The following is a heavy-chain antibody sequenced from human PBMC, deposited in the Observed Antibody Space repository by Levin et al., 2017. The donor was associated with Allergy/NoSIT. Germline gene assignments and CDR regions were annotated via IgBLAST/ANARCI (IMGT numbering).Heavy chain of an antibody. CDR1: GFTFSSYG. CDR3: ARGRVATIISDGWYFDL. Sequence: GESLKISCAASGFTFSSYGMHWVRQAPGKGLEWVAVIWYDGSNKYYADSVKGRFTISRDNSKNTLYLQMNSLRAEDTAVYYCARGRVATIISDGWYFDLWGRGTLVTVSS. CDR2: IWYDGSNK. J-gene: IGHJ2*01. V-gene: IGHV3-33*01. D-gene: IGHD5-12*01.